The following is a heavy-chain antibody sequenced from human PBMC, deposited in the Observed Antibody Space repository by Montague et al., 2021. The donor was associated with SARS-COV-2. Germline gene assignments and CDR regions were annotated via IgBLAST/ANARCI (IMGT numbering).Heavy chain of an antibody. D-gene: IGHD3-10*01. CDR3: AKASSSGFGESDC. V-gene: IGHV3-23*01. Sequence: SLRLSCAASGFTFSSYAMSWVRQAPGKGLEWASGITGSGASTYYADSVKGRFTISRDNSKNTLYLQMSSLRAEDTAVYYCAKASSSGFGESDCWGQGTLVTVSS. CDR2: ITGSGAST. J-gene: IGHJ4*02. CDR1: GFTFSSYA.